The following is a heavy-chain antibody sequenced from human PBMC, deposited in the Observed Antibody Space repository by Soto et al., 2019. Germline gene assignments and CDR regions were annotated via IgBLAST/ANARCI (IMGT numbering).Heavy chain of an antibody. Sequence: EVQLVESGGGLVQPGGSLRLSCAASGFTVSSNYMSWVRQAPGKGLEWVSVIYSGGSTYYADSVKGRFTISRHNSKNTLYLQMNSLRAEDTAVYYCARAPRPSGRITMVRGVINHAFDIWGQGTMVTVSS. D-gene: IGHD3-10*01. CDR3: ARAPRPSGRITMVRGVINHAFDI. V-gene: IGHV3-53*04. CDR1: GFTVSSNY. CDR2: IYSGGST. J-gene: IGHJ3*02.